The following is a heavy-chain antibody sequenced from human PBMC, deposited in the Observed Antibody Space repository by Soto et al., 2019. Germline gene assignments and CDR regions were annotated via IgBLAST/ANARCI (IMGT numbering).Heavy chain of an antibody. J-gene: IGHJ4*02. CDR1: GGSISSGGYY. CDR3: ARGTIRYCSGGSCPSLDY. CDR2: IYYSGST. V-gene: IGHV4-31*03. D-gene: IGHD2-15*01. Sequence: QVQLQESGPGLVKPSQTLSLTCTVSGGSISSGGYYWSWIRQHPGKGLEWIGYIYYSGSTYYNPCLKRRVTIAVDTSKNQFSLKLSSVTAADTAVYYCARGTIRYCSGGSCPSLDYWGQGTLVTVSS.